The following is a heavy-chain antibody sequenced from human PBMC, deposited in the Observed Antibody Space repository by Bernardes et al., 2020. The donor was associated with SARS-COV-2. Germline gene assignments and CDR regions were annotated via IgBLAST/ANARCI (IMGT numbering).Heavy chain of an antibody. D-gene: IGHD3-10*01. CDR1: GYTFTSYD. CDR3: AIVWFGELPVDY. J-gene: IGHJ4*02. CDR2: MNPNSGNT. Sequence: AQVKVSCKASGYTFTSYDINWVRQATGQGLEWMGWMNPNSGNTGYAQKFQGRVTMTRNTSISTAYMELSSLRSEDTAVYYCAIVWFGELPVDYWGQGTLVTVSS. V-gene: IGHV1-8*01.